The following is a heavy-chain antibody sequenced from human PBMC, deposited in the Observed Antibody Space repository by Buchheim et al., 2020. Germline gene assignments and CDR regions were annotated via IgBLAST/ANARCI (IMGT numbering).Heavy chain of an antibody. D-gene: IGHD3-3*01. CDR3: AKALTYYDFWSGYYDYYYYGMDV. V-gene: IGHV3-30*18. Sequence: QVQLVESGGGVVQPGRSLRLSCAASGFTFSSYGMHWVRQAPGKGLEWVAVISYDGSNKYYADSVKGRLTISRDNSKNTLYLQMNSLRAEDTAVYYCAKALTYYDFWSGYYDYYYYGMDVWGQGTT. CDR1: GFTFSSYG. J-gene: IGHJ6*02. CDR2: ISYDGSNK.